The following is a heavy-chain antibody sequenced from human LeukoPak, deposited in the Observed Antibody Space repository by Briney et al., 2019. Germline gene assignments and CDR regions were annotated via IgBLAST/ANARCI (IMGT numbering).Heavy chain of an antibody. CDR1: GYTFTSYG. Sequence: ATVKVSCKASGYTFTSYGISWVRQAPGQGLEWMGWISAYNGNTNYAQKLQGRVTMTTDTSTSTAYMELRSLRSDDTAVYYCATYDYGDYDGYWGQGTLVTVSS. J-gene: IGHJ4*02. D-gene: IGHD4-17*01. CDR2: ISAYNGNT. V-gene: IGHV1-18*01. CDR3: ATYDYGDYDGY.